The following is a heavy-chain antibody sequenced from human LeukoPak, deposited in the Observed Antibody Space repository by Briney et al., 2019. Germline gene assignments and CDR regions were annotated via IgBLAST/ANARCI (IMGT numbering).Heavy chain of an antibody. Sequence: SETLSLTCTVSGGSISSYYWSWIRQPAGKGLEWIGRIYTSGSTNYNPSLKSRVTMSVDTSKNQFSLKLSSVTAADTAVYYCARDGYYYDSSGDYYYYGTDVWGQGTTVTVSS. CDR3: ARDGYYYDSSGDYYYYGTDV. V-gene: IGHV4-4*07. J-gene: IGHJ6*02. CDR2: IYTSGST. CDR1: GGSISSYY. D-gene: IGHD3-22*01.